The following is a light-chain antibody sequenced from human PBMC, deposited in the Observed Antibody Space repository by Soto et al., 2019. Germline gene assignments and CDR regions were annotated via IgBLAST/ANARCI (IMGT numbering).Light chain of an antibody. J-gene: IGKJ1*01. CDR2: GAS. Sequence: EIVLTQSPGTLSLSPGERATISCRASQSVRSSYLAWYQQKPGQAPRLLIYGASSRATCIPDRFSGSGSGTDFTLTISILEPEDFAVYYCQQYGSSPWTFGQGTKVEIK. CDR1: QSVRSSY. CDR3: QQYGSSPWT. V-gene: IGKV3-20*01.